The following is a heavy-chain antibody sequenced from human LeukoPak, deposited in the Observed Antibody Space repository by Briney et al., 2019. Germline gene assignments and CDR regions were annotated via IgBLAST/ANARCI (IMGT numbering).Heavy chain of an antibody. D-gene: IGHD6-13*01. CDR1: GYIFTSYW. CDR3: ARAAGIAFSPHNWFDP. Sequence: GESLKISCKGSGYIFTSYWIGWVRQMPGKGLEWMGITYPGDSDTRYSPSFQGQVTISADKSISTAYLQWSSLKASDTAMYYCARAAGIAFSPHNWFDPWGQGTLVTVSS. CDR2: TYPGDSDT. V-gene: IGHV5-51*01. J-gene: IGHJ5*02.